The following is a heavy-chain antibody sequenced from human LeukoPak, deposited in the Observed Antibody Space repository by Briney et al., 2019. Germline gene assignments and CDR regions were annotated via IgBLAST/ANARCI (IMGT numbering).Heavy chain of an antibody. D-gene: IGHD2-15*01. Sequence: GGSLRLSCAASGFTFSDYYMSWIRQAPGKGLEWVSYISSSGSTIYYADSVKGRFTISRDNAKNSLYLQMNSLRAEDTAVYYCAREKVYCSGGSCYSGSGYNWFDPWGQGTLVTVSS. CDR3: AREKVYCSGGSCYSGSGYNWFDP. CDR2: ISSSGSTI. V-gene: IGHV3-11*04. J-gene: IGHJ5*02. CDR1: GFTFSDYY.